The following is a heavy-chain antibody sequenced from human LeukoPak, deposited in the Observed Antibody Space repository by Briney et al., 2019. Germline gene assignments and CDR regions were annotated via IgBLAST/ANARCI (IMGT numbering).Heavy chain of an antibody. D-gene: IGHD1-14*01. J-gene: IGHJ6*02. V-gene: IGHV4-4*07. Sequence: PSETLSLTCTVSGGSISSYYWSWNRQPAGKGLEWIGRIYTSGSTNYNPSLKSRVTMSVDTSKNQFSLKLSSVTAADTAVYYCARSLGMESYYYYGMDVWGQGTTVTVSS. CDR2: IYTSGST. CDR1: GGSISSYY. CDR3: ARSLGMESYYYYGMDV.